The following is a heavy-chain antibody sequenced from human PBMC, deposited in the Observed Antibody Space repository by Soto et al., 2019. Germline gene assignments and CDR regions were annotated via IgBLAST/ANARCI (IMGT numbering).Heavy chain of an antibody. D-gene: IGHD3-16*01. CDR2: IYYSGST. V-gene: IGHV4-39*01. J-gene: IGHJ4*02. Sequence: SETLSLTCTVSGGSISSSSYYWGWIRQPPGKGLEWIGSIYYSGSTYYDPSLKSRVTISVDTSKNQFSLKLSSVTAADTAVYCCAIRGGRTKVDFDYSGQGTLVTVSS. CDR3: AIRGGRTKVDFDY. CDR1: GGSISSSSYY.